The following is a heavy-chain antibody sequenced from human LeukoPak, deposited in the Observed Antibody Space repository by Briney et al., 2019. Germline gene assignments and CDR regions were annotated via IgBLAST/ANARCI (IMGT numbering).Heavy chain of an antibody. CDR1: GGSISSSSYY. J-gene: IGHJ5*02. D-gene: IGHD3-22*01. CDR2: IYYSGST. V-gene: IGHV4-39*07. Sequence: TSETLSLTCTVSGGSISSSSYYWGWIRQPPGKGLEWIGSIYYSGSTYYNPSLKSRVTISVDTSKNQFSLKLSSVTAADTAVYYCARVPRYDRVSANWFDPWGQGTLVTVSS. CDR3: ARVPRYDRVSANWFDP.